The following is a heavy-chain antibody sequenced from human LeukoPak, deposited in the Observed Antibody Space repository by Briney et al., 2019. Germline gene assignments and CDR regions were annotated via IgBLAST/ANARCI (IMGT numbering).Heavy chain of an antibody. J-gene: IGHJ6*02. CDR1: GDSISGYY. V-gene: IGHV4-59*01. CDR2: IYYSGST. D-gene: IGHD6-6*01. CDR3: AGSPTRYSSSSGYYYYTMDV. Sequence: PSETLSLTCTVSGDSISGYYWSWIRQSPGKGLEWIAYIYYSGSTNYNPSLKSRVTISVGTSKTQFSLKLSSVTAADTAVYYCAGSPTRYSSSSGYYYYTMDVWGPGTTVTVSS.